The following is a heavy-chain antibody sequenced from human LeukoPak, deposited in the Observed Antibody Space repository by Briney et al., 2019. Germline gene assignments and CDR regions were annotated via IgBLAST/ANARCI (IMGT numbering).Heavy chain of an antibody. Sequence: GGSLRLSCAASGFTFSAFAMHWVRQAPGKGLEWVAFIRYDGGNKYYADSVKGRFTISRDNSKNTLYLQMDSLRAEDTAVYYCAKRIIVADKFYYCGHGSLVTVSS. V-gene: IGHV3-30*02. CDR3: AKRIIVADKFYY. CDR1: GFTFSAFA. J-gene: IGHJ4*01. D-gene: IGHD6-19*01. CDR2: IRYDGGNK.